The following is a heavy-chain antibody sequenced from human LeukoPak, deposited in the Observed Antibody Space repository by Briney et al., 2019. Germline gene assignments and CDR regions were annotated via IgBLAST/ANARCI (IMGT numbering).Heavy chain of an antibody. Sequence: SETLSLTCAVSGGSISSSNWWSWVRQPPGKGLEWIGEIYHSGSTNYNPSLKSRVTISVDKSKNQFSLKLSSVTAADTAVYYCARARYCSSTSCYNYYYGMDVWGHGTTVTVSS. V-gene: IGHV4-4*02. CDR3: ARARYCSSTSCYNYYYGMDV. CDR2: IYHSGST. CDR1: GGSISSSNW. D-gene: IGHD2-2*02. J-gene: IGHJ6*02.